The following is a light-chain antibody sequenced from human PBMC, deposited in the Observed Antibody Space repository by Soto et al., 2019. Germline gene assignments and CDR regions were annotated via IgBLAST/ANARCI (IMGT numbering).Light chain of an antibody. CDR1: QSINRNF. V-gene: IGKV3-20*01. Sequence: EIVLTQSPGTLYLSPGEGATLSCRASQSINRNFLAWYQQKRGQVPRLLIYAASIRATGIPDRFSGSGSGTEFSLTISSLQSEDFAVYYCQQYGNSPRTFGQGTKVDIK. CDR3: QQYGNSPRT. J-gene: IGKJ1*01. CDR2: AAS.